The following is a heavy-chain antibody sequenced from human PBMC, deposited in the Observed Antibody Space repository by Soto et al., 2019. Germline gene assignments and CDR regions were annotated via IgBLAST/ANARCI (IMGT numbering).Heavy chain of an antibody. CDR3: AKLNVDVVATIRVFDY. CDR1: GFTFSSHA. Sequence: ESGGGLVQPGGSLRLSCAASGFTFSSHAMSWVRQAPGKGLEYVSAISGSDSGTYYADSVKGRFTISRDNSQNTLYLQMNRLRAEDTAVYYCAKLNVDVVATIRVFDYWGQGTLVTVSS. J-gene: IGHJ4*02. D-gene: IGHD5-12*01. CDR2: ISGSDSGT. V-gene: IGHV3-23*01.